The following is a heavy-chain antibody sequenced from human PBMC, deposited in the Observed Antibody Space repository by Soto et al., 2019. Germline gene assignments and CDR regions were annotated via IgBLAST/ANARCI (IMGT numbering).Heavy chain of an antibody. J-gene: IGHJ6*02. CDR3: ARDSLYGSGSYYGLLPYGMDV. CDR2: IWYDGSNK. V-gene: IGHV3-33*01. Sequence: GGSLRLSCAASGFTFSSYGMHWVRQAPGKGLEWVAVIWYDGSNKYYADSVKGRFTISRDNSKNTLYLQMNSLRAEDTAVYYCARDSLYGSGSYYGLLPYGMDVWGQGTTVTVSS. D-gene: IGHD3-10*01. CDR1: GFTFSSYG.